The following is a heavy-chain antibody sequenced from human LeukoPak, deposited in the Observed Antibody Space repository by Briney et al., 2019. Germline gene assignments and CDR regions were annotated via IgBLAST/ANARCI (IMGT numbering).Heavy chain of an antibody. Sequence: PSETLSLTCTVSSDSIPSPYWSWIRQSPGQRLEWIVYISHTGSTRYNPSLQSRVAVSIDTSKNEFSLKLTSVTAADTAVYYCARHFTVGGNYYFGHWDQGTPVTVSS. CDR3: ARHFTVGGNYYFGH. CDR1: SDSIPSPY. J-gene: IGHJ4*02. V-gene: IGHV4-59*08. CDR2: ISHTGST. D-gene: IGHD3-10*01.